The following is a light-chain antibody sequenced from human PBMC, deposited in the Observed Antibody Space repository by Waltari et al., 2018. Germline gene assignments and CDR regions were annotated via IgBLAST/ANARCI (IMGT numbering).Light chain of an antibody. CDR3: QQAYRIPLA. CDR1: QSIGDY. J-gene: IGKJ4*01. Sequence: DFQVTQSPSSLSASVGDRVTITCRASQSIGDYLNWSQQKPGKAPKVLIDGASNLQSGVPSMFSGSGSDTDFTRTISTLQPEDVATDYCQQAYRIPLAFGGGTKVEIK. CDR2: GAS. V-gene: IGKV1-39*01.